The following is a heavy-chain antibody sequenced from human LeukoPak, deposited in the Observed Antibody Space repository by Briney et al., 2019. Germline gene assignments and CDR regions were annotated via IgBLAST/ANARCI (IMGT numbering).Heavy chain of an antibody. V-gene: IGHV3-43*01. J-gene: IGHJ6*03. D-gene: IGHD5-12*01. CDR3: AKDDAWDIVATIYSRTEAYYYYYMDV. CDR1: GFTFDDYT. CDR2: ISWDGVST. Sequence: GCSLTVSCAASGFTFDDYTVHWVRQAPGKGLEWVSLISWDGVSTYYADSVKGRFTITRDNSKTSLYLQMNSLRTENTDLYYCAKDDAWDIVATIYSRTEAYYYYYMDVWGKGTTVTVSS.